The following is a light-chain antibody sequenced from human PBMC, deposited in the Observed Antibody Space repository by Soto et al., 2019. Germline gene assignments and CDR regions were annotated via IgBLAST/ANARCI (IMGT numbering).Light chain of an antibody. CDR2: SNN. V-gene: IGLV1-44*01. Sequence: QSVLTQPPSASGTPGQRVTISCSGSSSNIGSNTVNWYQQLPGTAPKLLIYSNNQRPSGVPDRFSGSKSGTSASLAISGLQSEDEADYYCAALDDSLNDVFGTGTKLTVL. J-gene: IGLJ1*01. CDR1: SSNIGSNT. CDR3: AALDDSLNDV.